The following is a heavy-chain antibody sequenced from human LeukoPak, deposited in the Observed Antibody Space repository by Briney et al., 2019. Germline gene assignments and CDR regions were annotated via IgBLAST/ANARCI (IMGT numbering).Heavy chain of an antibody. CDR2: ISNNGGYT. CDR3: VREDTPATANY. D-gene: IGHD2-21*02. CDR1: GFTFSSSA. V-gene: IGHV3-23*01. J-gene: IGHJ4*02. Sequence: GGSLRLSCAASGFTFSSSAMSWVRQAPGKGLEWVSAISNNGGYTYYADSVQGRFTISRDNSKSTLCLQMHSLRPGDTAVYYCVREDTPATANYWGQGTLVTISS.